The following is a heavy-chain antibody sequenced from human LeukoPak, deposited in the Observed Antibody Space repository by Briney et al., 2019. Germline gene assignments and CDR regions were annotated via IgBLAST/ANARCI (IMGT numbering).Heavy chain of an antibody. Sequence: ASVKVSCKASGCTFTSYYMHCVRQAPGPTLEGLGVISPHGGSTSYEQNFQGRVTITRDTYTSTVYMAVSSLRSEDRAVYYCARVDGIAVAGVDFWGQGTLVTVSS. D-gene: IGHD6-19*01. CDR2: ISPHGGST. CDR3: ARVDGIAVAGVDF. CDR1: GCTFTSYY. V-gene: IGHV1-46*01. J-gene: IGHJ4*02.